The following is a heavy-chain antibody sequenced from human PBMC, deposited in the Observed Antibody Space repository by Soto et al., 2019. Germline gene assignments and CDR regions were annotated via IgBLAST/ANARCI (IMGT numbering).Heavy chain of an antibody. V-gene: IGHV4-34*01. CDR3: ARSPRRPIPFTYYNKGMDV. J-gene: IGHJ6*02. CDR2: VNHSGGT. Sequence: SETLSLTCAVYGGSFSGYYWSWIRQPPGKGLEWIGEVNHSGGTNYNPSLKSRITTSVDMSKNQFSLKVNSVTAADTAVYYCARSPRRPIPFTYYNKGMDVWGQGTTVTVSS. CDR1: GGSFSGYY. D-gene: IGHD3-16*01.